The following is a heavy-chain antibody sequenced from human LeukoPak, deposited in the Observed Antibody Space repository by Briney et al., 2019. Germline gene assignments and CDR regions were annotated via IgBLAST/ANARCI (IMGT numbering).Heavy chain of an antibody. V-gene: IGHV4-59*08. CDR2: IDYSGRT. Sequence: SETLSLTCTVSGASTDSYYYWSWIRQPPGKGLEWIGNIDYSGRTKYNPSLQSLVTIAVDTSKTQFSLRLGSVTAADTAVYFCASNIPTPTTSPPLGYWGQGTLVTVSS. CDR1: GASTDSYYY. J-gene: IGHJ4*02. CDR3: ASNIPTPTTSPPLGY. D-gene: IGHD1-1*01.